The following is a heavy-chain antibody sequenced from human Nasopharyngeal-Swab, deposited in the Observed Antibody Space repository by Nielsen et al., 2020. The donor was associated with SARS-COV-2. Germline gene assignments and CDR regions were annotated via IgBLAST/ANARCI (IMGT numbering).Heavy chain of an antibody. V-gene: IGHV3-21*01. Sequence: GGSLRLSCAASGFTFSSYRMNWVRQAPGKGLEWVSSISSSSSYIYYADSVKGRFTISRDNAKNSLYLQMNSLRAEDTAVYYCAREMRYEPGFDYWGQGTLVTVSS. CDR1: GFTFSSYR. CDR3: AREMRYEPGFDY. D-gene: IGHD1-1*01. CDR2: ISSSSSYI. J-gene: IGHJ4*02.